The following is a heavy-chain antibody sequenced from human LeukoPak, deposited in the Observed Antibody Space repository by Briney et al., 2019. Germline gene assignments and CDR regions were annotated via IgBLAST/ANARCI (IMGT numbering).Heavy chain of an antibody. D-gene: IGHD2-2*01. V-gene: IGHV3-21*01. Sequence: PGGSLRLSCAASGFTFSSYAMSWVRQAPGKGLEWVSAISGSSSYIYYADSVKGRFTISRDNAKNSLYLQMNSLRAEDTAVYYCARDLMGDIVVVPAAYGFDYWGQGTLVTVSS. CDR2: ISGSSSYI. CDR1: GFTFSSYA. J-gene: IGHJ4*02. CDR3: ARDLMGDIVVVPAAYGFDY.